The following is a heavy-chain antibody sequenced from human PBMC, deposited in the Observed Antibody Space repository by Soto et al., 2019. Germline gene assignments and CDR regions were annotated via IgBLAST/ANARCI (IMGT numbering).Heavy chain of an antibody. CDR2: ISSSGSTI. V-gene: IGHV3-11*01. D-gene: IGHD2-15*01. CDR3: ARDLFSGYCSGGSCSRDAFDI. Sequence: GGSLSLSCAASGFTFSDYYMSWIRQAPGKGLEWVSYISSSGSTIYYADSVKGRFTISRANAKNPLYLQRNSLRAEDTAVYYCARDLFSGYCSGGSCSRDAFDIWGQGTMVTVSS. J-gene: IGHJ3*02. CDR1: GFTFSDYY.